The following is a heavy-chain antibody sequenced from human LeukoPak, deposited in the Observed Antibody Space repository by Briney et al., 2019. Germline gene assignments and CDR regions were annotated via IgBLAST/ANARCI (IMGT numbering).Heavy chain of an antibody. D-gene: IGHD6-19*01. CDR1: GFTFSNYG. J-gene: IGHJ4*02. CDR3: SREWGRIAVAGGPGY. V-gene: IGHV3-33*01. CDR2: IWYDGRTK. Sequence: GGSLRLSCAASGFTFSNYGMHWVHQAPGKGLEWVALIWYDGRTKFHADSVKGRFTISRDNSKNTLFLQMDSLRDEDTAVYYCSREWGRIAVAGGPGYWGQGTRVTVSS.